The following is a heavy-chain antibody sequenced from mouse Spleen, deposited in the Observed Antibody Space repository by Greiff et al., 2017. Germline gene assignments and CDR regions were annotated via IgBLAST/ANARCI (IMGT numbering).Heavy chain of an antibody. V-gene: IGHV1-80*01. CDR3: ARGEDGNYAYAMDY. J-gene: IGHJ4*01. CDR1: GSAFSSYW. CDR2: IYPGDGDT. Sequence: QVQLKQSGAELVRPGSSVKISCKASGSAFSSYWMNWVKQRPGQGLEWIGQIYPGDGDTNYNGKFKGKATLTADKSSSTAYMQLSSLTSEDSAVYFCARGEDGNYAYAMDYWGQGTSVTVSS. D-gene: IGHD2-1*01.